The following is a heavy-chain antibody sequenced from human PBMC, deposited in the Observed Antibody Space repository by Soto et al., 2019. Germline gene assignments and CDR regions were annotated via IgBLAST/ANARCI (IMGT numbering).Heavy chain of an antibody. CDR1: GDSISTRNYY. CDR3: ARPSLPGASARYAH. V-gene: IGHV4-39*01. D-gene: IGHD1-1*01. J-gene: IGHJ5*02. Sequence: PSETLSLTCSVSGDSISTRNYYWDWIRQPPGKGLEWIGSIFYSGSTYFSPSLKSRVTISIDTSKNQFSLKLTSVTAADTAVYYCARPSLPGASARYAHWGQGTLVTVSS. CDR2: IFYSGST.